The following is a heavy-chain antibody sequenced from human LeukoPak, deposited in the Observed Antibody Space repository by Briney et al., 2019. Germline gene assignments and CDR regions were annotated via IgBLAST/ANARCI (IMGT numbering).Heavy chain of an antibody. V-gene: IGHV3-74*01. J-gene: IGHJ3*02. CDR2: INSVGSST. CDR3: ARVRGYDYVWGRREDAFDI. Sequence: GGSLRLSCTASGFIFSTYWMHWVRQAPGKGLVWVSRINSVGSSTNYADSVKGRFTISRDNAKNMLYLQMNSLRAEDTAVYYCARVRGYDYVWGRREDAFDIWGQGTMVTVSS. CDR1: GFIFSTYW. D-gene: IGHD3-16*01.